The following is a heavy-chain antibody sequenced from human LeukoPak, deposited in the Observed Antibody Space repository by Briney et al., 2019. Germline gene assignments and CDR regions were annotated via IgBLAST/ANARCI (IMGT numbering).Heavy chain of an antibody. Sequence: GASVKVSCKASGYTFTGYYMHWVRQAPGQGLEWMGWINPNSGGTNYAQKFQGRVTMTRDTFISTAYMELSRLRSDDTAVYYCAREGYDILTGQVTFDYWGQGTLVTVSS. J-gene: IGHJ4*02. CDR1: GYTFTGYY. D-gene: IGHD3-9*01. CDR2: INPNSGGT. V-gene: IGHV1-2*02. CDR3: AREGYDILTGQVTFDY.